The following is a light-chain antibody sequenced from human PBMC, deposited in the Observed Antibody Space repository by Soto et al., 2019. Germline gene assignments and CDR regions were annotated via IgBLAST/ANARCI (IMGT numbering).Light chain of an antibody. V-gene: IGKV3-15*01. CDR3: QQYNNWPRT. CDR1: QSVRSF. CDR2: DAS. Sequence: EIVLTQSPATLSLSPGERATPSCRASQSVRSFLAWYQQKPGQAPRLLIYDASTRATGIPARFSGSGSGTEFTLTISSLQSEDFAVYYCQQYNNWPRTFGQGTKVDIK. J-gene: IGKJ1*01.